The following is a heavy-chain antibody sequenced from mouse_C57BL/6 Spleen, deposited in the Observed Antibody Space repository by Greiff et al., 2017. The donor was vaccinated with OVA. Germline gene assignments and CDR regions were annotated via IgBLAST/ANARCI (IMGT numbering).Heavy chain of an antibody. V-gene: IGHV1-69*01. J-gene: IGHJ2*01. CDR3: ARSATVVALRTLGY. CDR1: GYTFTSYW. D-gene: IGHD1-1*01. CDR2: IDPSDSYT. Sequence: QVQLQQPGAELVMPGASVKLSCTASGYTFTSYWMHWVKQRPGQGLEWIGEIDPSDSYTNYNQKFKGKSTLTVDKSSSTAYLQLSSLTSEDSAVYYCARSATVVALRTLGYWGQGTTLTVSS.